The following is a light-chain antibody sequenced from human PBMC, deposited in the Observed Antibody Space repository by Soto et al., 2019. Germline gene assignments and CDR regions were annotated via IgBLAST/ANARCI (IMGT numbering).Light chain of an antibody. Sequence: QSVLTQPASVSRSPGQSITISCTGTSSDVGSHNLVSWYQQDPGKAPKLMIYEVSDRPSGVSNRFSGSKSGNTASLTISGLQAEDEADYYCSSYTNNSTYVFGSGTKVTVL. CDR3: SSYTNNSTYV. CDR1: SSDVGSHNL. CDR2: EVS. J-gene: IGLJ1*01. V-gene: IGLV2-14*02.